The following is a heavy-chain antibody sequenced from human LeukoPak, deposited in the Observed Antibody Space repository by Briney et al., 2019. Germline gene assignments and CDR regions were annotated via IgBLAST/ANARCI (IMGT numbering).Heavy chain of an antibody. V-gene: IGHV4-59*01. CDR2: ICYSGSS. Sequence: SETLSLTCTVSGGSISSYYWSWIRQPPGKGLEWIGYICYSGSSFYNPSLTSRATISVDTSKNQFSLKLTSVTAADTAVYYCARPQSSASRRAPFHIWGQGTKVTVSP. D-gene: IGHD6-19*01. CDR3: ARPQSSASRRAPFHI. J-gene: IGHJ3*02. CDR1: GGSISSYY.